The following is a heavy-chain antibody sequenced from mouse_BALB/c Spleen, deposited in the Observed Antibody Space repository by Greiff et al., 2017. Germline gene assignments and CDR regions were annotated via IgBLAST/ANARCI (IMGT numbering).Heavy chain of an antibody. CDR3: ARAGHYAMDY. CDR2: ISDGGSYT. CDR1: GFTFSDYY. Sequence: EVKVVESGGGLVKPGGSLKLSCAASGFTFSDYYMYWVRQTPEKRLEWVATISDGGSYTYYPDSVKGRFTISRDNAKNNLYLQMSSLKSEDTAMYYCARAGHYAMDYWGQGTSVTVSS. V-gene: IGHV5-4*02. J-gene: IGHJ4*01.